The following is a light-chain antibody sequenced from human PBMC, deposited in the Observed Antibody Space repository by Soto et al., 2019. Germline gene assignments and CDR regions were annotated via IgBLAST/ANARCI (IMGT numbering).Light chain of an antibody. J-gene: IGLJ1*01. CDR1: SSDVGGYNY. CDR2: DVS. V-gene: IGLV2-11*01. Sequence: QSALTQPRSVSGSPGQSVTISCTGTSSDVGGYNYVSWYQQHPGKAPKLMIYDVSKRPSWVPDRFSGSKSGNTASLTISGLQAEDDADYYCCSYACSYNFDVCGTGTKLTVL. CDR3: CSYACSYNFDV.